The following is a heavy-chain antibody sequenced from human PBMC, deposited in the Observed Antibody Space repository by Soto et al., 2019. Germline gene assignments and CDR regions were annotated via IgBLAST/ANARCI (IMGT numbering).Heavy chain of an antibody. V-gene: IGHV1-69*01. J-gene: IGHJ5*02. Sequence: QVQLVQSGAEVKKPGSSVKDSCKASGGTLSSYSISWVRQAPGQGLEWMGGIVHPSGTATYAQKFQGRVTITADASTRTAYTELISLSSADTAVYYCAGDKYQLLYNWFDPCAQGTLVTVSS. CDR2: IVHPSGTA. CDR1: GGTLSSYS. CDR3: AGDKYQLLYNWFDP. D-gene: IGHD2-2*01.